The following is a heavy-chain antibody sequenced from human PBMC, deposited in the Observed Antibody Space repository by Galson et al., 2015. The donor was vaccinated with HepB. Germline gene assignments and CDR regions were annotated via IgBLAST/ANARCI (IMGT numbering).Heavy chain of an antibody. CDR1: GFTFSSYT. CDR3: AKRHYFASGSLDF. J-gene: IGHJ4*02. V-gene: IGHV3-23*01. Sequence: SLRLSCAASGFTFSSYTMTWVRQPPGEGLEWVSLISCSSDFTYYADSVEGRFTISRDNSKNTLYLQMNSLRADDTAVYYCAKRHYFASGSLDFWGQGTLVTVSS. D-gene: IGHD3-10*01. CDR2: ISCSSDFT.